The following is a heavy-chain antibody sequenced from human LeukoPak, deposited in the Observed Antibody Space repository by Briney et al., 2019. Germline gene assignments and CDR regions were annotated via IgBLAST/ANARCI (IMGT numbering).Heavy chain of an antibody. V-gene: IGHV4-59*11. CDR2: IYYSGST. CDR3: ARNSGSSFDY. CDR1: GGSISSHY. Sequence: SETLSLTCTVSGGSISSHYWSWIRQPPGKGLEWIGYIYYSGSTNYNPSLKSRVTISVDTSKNQFSLKLSSVTAADTAVYYCARNSGSSFDYWGQGTLVTVSS. D-gene: IGHD1-26*01. J-gene: IGHJ4*02.